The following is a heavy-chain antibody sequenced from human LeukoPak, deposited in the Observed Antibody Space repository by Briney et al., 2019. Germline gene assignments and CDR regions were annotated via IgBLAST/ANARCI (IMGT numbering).Heavy chain of an antibody. V-gene: IGHV4-30-4*08. J-gene: IGHJ4*02. CDR1: GGSISSGDYY. Sequence: SQTLSLTCTVSGGSISSGDYYWSWIRQPPGKGLEWIGYIYYSGSTYYNPSLKSRVTISVDTSKNQFSLKLSSVTAADTAVYYCARYSGWYSSVPIDYWGQGTLVTDSS. D-gene: IGHD6-19*01. CDR3: ARYSGWYSSVPIDY. CDR2: IYYSGST.